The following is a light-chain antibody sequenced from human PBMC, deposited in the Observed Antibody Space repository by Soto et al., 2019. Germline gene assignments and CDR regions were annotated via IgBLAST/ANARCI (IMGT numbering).Light chain of an antibody. V-gene: IGLV2-11*01. Sequence: QSALTQPRSVSWSPGQSVTISCTGTSSDVGGYNYVSWYQQHPGKAPKLMIYDVSKRPSGVPDRFSGSKSGNTASLPISGLQAEDEADYYCCSYAGSYTLVFGGGTKVTVL. CDR1: SSDVGGYNY. CDR2: DVS. J-gene: IGLJ2*01. CDR3: CSYAGSYTLV.